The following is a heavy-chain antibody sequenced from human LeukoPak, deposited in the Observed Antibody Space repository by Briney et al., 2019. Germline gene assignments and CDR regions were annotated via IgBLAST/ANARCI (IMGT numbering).Heavy chain of an antibody. CDR2: IYHSGST. J-gene: IGHJ4*02. V-gene: IGHV4-4*02. CDR3: ARGLSSGWEAFDY. CDR1: GGSISSSNW. D-gene: IGHD6-19*01. Sequence: SETLSLTCAVSGGSISSSNWWCWVRQPPGKGLEWIGEIYHSGSTNYNPSLKSRVTISVDKSKNQFSLKLSSVTAADTAVYYCARGLSSGWEAFDYWGQGTLVTVSS.